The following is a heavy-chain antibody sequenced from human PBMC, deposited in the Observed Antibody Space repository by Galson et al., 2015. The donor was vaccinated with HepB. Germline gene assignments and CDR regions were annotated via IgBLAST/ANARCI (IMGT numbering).Heavy chain of an antibody. J-gene: IGHJ4*02. D-gene: IGHD6-13*01. V-gene: IGHV3-73*01. CDR2: IRSKASNYAT. CDR1: GFTFSGSA. CDR3: TRLGVLSGYSSS. Sequence: SLRLSCAASGFTFSGSAIHWVRQTSGKGLEWVGRIRSKASNYATAYAASLKGRITISRDDSKNTADLHMKSLKTEDTAVYYCTRLGVLSGYSSSWGQGTLVTVSP.